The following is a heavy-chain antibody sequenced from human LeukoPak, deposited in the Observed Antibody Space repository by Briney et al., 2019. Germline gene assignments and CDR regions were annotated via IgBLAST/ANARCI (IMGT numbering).Heavy chain of an antibody. V-gene: IGHV3-30-3*01. J-gene: IGHJ6*02. CDR3: ARDSKGYYYGMDV. CDR1: GLPIADFA. CDR2: ISYDGSNK. Sequence: GGSLRLSCVASGLPIADFAMHWVRQAPGKGLEWVAVISYDGSNKYYADSVKGRFTISRDNSKNTLYLQMNSLRAEDTAVYYCARDSKGYYYGMDVWGQGTTVTVSS.